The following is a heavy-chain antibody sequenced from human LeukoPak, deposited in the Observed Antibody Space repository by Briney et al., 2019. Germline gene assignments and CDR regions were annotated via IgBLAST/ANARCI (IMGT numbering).Heavy chain of an antibody. CDR2: ISVNGNYT. Sequence: PGGSLRLSCAAFGFTFTTYTMTWVRQAPGKGLEWVSGISVNGNYTYYADSVKGRFTISRDNSKNTVYLQLNSLRVEDTAVYYCAKGGITWGSGYWFFGLWGLGTLVTVSS. J-gene: IGHJ2*01. CDR1: GFTFTTYT. D-gene: IGHD3-16*01. CDR3: AKGGITWGSGYWFFGL. V-gene: IGHV3-23*01.